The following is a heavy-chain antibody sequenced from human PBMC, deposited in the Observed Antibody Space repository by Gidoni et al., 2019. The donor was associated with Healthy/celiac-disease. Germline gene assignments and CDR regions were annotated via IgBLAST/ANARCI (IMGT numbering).Heavy chain of an antibody. CDR2: ISGSGGST. V-gene: IGHV3-23*01. CDR1: GFPFSSYA. Sequence: EVQLLESGVGLVQPGGSLRLSCPASGFPFSSYALSWVRQAPGKGLEWVSAISGSGGSTYYADSVKGRFTISRDNSKNTLYLQMNSLRAEDTAVYYCAKDIKIWRGSGRWGLAFDIWGQGTMVTVSS. CDR3: AKDIKIWRGSGRWGLAFDI. D-gene: IGHD6-19*01. J-gene: IGHJ3*02.